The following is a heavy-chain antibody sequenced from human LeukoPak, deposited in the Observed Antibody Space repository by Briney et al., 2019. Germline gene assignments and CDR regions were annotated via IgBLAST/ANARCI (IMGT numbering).Heavy chain of an antibody. V-gene: IGHV3-33*06. CDR1: GFTFSSYG. D-gene: IGHD5-18*01. J-gene: IGHJ4*02. CDR3: AKDRGYSYGFFDY. CDR2: IWYDGSNK. Sequence: GGSLRLSCAASGFTFSSYGMHWVRQAPGRGLEWVAVIWYDGSNKYYADSVKGRFTISRDNSKNTLYLQMNSLRAEDTAVYYCAKDRGYSYGFFDYWGQGTLVTVSS.